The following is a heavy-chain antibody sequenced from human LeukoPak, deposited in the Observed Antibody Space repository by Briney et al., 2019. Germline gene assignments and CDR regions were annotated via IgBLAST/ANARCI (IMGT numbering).Heavy chain of an antibody. CDR1: GFTFSSYE. V-gene: IGHV3-48*03. CDR2: ISSSGSTI. J-gene: IGHJ6*03. CDR3: ARDCDYGDFCDNYYYYYMDV. Sequence: PGGSLRLSCAASGFTFSSYEMNWVRQAPGKGLEWVSYISSSGSTIYYADSVKGRFTISRDNAKNSLYLQMNSLRAEDTAVYYCARDCDYGDFCDNYYYYYMDVWGKGTTVTVSS. D-gene: IGHD4-17*01.